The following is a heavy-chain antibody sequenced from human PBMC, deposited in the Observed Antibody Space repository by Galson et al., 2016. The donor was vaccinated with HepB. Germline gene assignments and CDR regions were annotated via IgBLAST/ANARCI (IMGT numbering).Heavy chain of an antibody. J-gene: IGHJ4*02. V-gene: IGHV3-23*01. CDR3: AKPRSSGWYEFDY. Sequence: SLRLPCAASGFTFSDYVMSWVRQAPGKGLEWVSVITGSGDTTYYAGSVKGRFTISRDNSKNTLFLQINSLRAEDTAIYYCAKPRSSGWYEFDYWGQGTLVTVSS. CDR1: GFTFSDYV. CDR2: ITGSGDTT. D-gene: IGHD6-13*01.